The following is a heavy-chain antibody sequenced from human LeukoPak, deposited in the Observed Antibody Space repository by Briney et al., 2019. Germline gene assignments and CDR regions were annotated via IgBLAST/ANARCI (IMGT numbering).Heavy chain of an antibody. J-gene: IGHJ4*02. CDR3: ARGGGGFDY. V-gene: IGHV3-66*01. CDR2: IFIDGRT. D-gene: IGHD6-25*01. CDR1: GLTVSSSY. Sequence: GGSLRLSCAASGLTVSSSYITWVRQAPGKGLEWVSIIFIDGRTFYADSVKGRFTISRDNSKNTVSLQMNSLRVEDTALYYCARGGGGFDYWGQGNLVTVSS.